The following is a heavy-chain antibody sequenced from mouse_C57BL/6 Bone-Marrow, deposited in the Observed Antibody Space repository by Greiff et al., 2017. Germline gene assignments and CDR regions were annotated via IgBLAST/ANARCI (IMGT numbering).Heavy chain of an antibody. CDR1: GYAFTNYL. CDR2: INPGSGGT. D-gene: IGHD2-3*01. Sequence: QVQLQQSGAELVRPGTSVKVSCKASGYAFTNYLIEWVKQRPGQGLEWIGVINPGSGGTNYNEKFKGKATLTADKSSSTAYMQLSSLTSEDSAVYFCALYDGYFFDYWGQGTTRTVSS. V-gene: IGHV1-54*01. CDR3: ALYDGYFFDY. J-gene: IGHJ2*01.